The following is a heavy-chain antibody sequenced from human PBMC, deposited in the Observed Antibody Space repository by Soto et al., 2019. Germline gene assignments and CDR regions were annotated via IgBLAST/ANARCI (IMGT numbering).Heavy chain of an antibody. Sequence: TSEILSLTCAVSGGSISSSNLWSWVRQPPGKGLEWIGEIYHSGSTNYNPSLKSRVTISVDKSKNQFSLKLSSVTAADTAVYYCASGYCSGGSCYRSWFDPWGQGTLVTVSS. CDR3: ASGYCSGGSCYRSWFDP. D-gene: IGHD2-15*01. V-gene: IGHV4-4*02. CDR2: IYHSGST. J-gene: IGHJ5*02. CDR1: GGSISSSNL.